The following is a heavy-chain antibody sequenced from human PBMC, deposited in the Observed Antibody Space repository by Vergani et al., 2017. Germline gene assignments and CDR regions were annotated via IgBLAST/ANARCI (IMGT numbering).Heavy chain of an antibody. CDR2: IYHSGST. D-gene: IGHD3-3*01. CDR3: AGTYYDFWSGSPTHFRPFDY. J-gene: IGHJ4*02. CDR1: GYSISSGYY. Sequence: QVQLQESGPGLVKPSETLSLTCAVSGYSISSGYYWGWIRQPPGKGLEWIGSIYHSGSTYYNPSLKSQVTISVDTSKNQFSLKLSSVTAADTAVYYCAGTYYDFWSGSPTHFRPFDYWGQGTLVTVSS. V-gene: IGHV4-38-2*01.